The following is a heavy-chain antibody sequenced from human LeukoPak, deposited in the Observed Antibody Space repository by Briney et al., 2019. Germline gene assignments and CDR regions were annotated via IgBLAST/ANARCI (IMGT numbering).Heavy chain of an antibody. V-gene: IGHV4-39*01. Sequence: RASETLSLTCSVSGGSISSDCCYWAWIRQPTGKGPEWIGSIYYLGTTHYNPSLKSRVTISVDTSRNQFSLKLTSVTAADTAVYFCARRPRGELDYWGQGALVTVSS. CDR2: IYYLGTT. J-gene: IGHJ4*02. D-gene: IGHD3-16*01. CDR3: ARRPRGELDY. CDR1: GGSISSDCCY.